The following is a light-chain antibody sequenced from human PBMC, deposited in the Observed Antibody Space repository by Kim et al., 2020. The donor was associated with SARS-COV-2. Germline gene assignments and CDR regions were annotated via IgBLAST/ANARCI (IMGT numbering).Light chain of an antibody. J-gene: IGKJ1*01. V-gene: IGKV3-15*01. CDR2: RAS. CDR1: QQIYTY. Sequence: VSPGESATLSCRASQQIYTYLAWYQQKPGQAPRLLISRASTRATGVPARFSGSGSGTDFTLTIISLQSEDFALYYCQQYLNWPLTFGQGTKVDIK. CDR3: QQYLNWPLT.